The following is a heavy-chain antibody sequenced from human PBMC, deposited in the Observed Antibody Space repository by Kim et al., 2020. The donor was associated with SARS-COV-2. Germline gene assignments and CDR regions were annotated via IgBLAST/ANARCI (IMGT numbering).Heavy chain of an antibody. Sequence: GGSLRLSCAASGFNFDDYNMHWVRQAPGKGLEWVSFITWDGDSTYYRDSVKGRFTISRDNSKNSLYLQMNSLRTEDTALYYCAKGPYYYDTSGYYGDWGQGTLVTVSS. CDR3: AKGPYYYDTSGYYGD. CDR2: ITWDGDST. J-gene: IGHJ4*02. D-gene: IGHD3-22*01. CDR1: GFNFDDYN. V-gene: IGHV3-43*01.